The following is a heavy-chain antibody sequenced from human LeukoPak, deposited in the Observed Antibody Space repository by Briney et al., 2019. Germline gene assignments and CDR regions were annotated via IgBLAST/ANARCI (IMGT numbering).Heavy chain of an antibody. V-gene: IGHV4-34*01. Sequence: SETLSLTCAVYGGSFSGYYWSWIRQPPGKGLEWIGEINHSGSTNYNPSLKSRVTISVDTSKNHFSLNLSAVTAADTAVYYCARAARITMIVVVPFQHWGQGTLVTVSS. CDR3: ARAARITMIVVVPFQH. CDR2: INHSGST. CDR1: GGSFSGYY. J-gene: IGHJ1*01. D-gene: IGHD3-22*01.